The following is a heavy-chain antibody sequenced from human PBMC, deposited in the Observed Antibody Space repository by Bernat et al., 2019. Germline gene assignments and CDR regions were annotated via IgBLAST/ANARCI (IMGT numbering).Heavy chain of an antibody. D-gene: IGHD3-10*01. V-gene: IGHV4-39*01. CDR2: IYYSGST. CDR1: GGSISSSSYY. CDR3: ARHGKANTCYYGSGSYYDWFDP. J-gene: IGHJ5*02. Sequence: QLQLQESGPGLVKPSETLSLTCTVSGGSISSSSYYWGWIRQPPGKGLEWIGSIYYSGSTYYNPSLKSRVTISVDTSKNQFFLKLSSVTAADTAVYYCARHGKANTCYYGSGSYYDWFDPWGQGTLVTVSS.